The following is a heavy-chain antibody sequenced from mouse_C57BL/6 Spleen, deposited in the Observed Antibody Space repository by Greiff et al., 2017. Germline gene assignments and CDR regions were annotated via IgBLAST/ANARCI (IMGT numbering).Heavy chain of an antibody. V-gene: IGHV1-69*01. D-gene: IGHD1-1*01. CDR3: ARKGPITTAMDY. CDR1: GYTFTSYW. CDR2: IDPSDSYT. Sequence: QVQLQQSGAELVMPGASVKLSCKASGYTFTSYWMHWVKQRPGKGLEWIGEIDPSDSYTNYNQKFKGKSTLTVDKSSSTAYMQLSSLTSEDSAVYYCARKGPITTAMDYWGQGTSVTVSS. J-gene: IGHJ4*01.